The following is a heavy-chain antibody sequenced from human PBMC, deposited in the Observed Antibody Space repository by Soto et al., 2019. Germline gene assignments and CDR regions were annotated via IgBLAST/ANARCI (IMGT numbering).Heavy chain of an antibody. V-gene: IGHV3-11*01. Sequence: PGGSLRLSCAASGFTFSDYYMSWIRQAPGKGLEWVSYISSSGSTIYYADSVKGRFTISRDNAKNTLYLQMNSLRAEDTAVYYCAKWGPNSSSGGMDVWGQGTTVTVSS. CDR2: ISSSGSTI. CDR3: AKWGPNSSSGGMDV. CDR1: GFTFSDYY. D-gene: IGHD6-13*01. J-gene: IGHJ6*02.